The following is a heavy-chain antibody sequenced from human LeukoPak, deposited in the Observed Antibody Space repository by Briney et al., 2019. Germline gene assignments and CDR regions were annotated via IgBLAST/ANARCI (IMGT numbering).Heavy chain of an antibody. Sequence: PGGSLRLSCAASGFTFSSDETNWVRQAPGKGLQWISYINTDGATIYYADSVKGRFTISRDNAKNSLYLQMNSLRAEDTAVYYCARGYDSWDSWGQGTLVTVSS. CDR2: INTDGATI. V-gene: IGHV3-48*03. J-gene: IGHJ4*02. D-gene: IGHD3-16*01. CDR3: ARGYDSWDS. CDR1: GFTFSSDE.